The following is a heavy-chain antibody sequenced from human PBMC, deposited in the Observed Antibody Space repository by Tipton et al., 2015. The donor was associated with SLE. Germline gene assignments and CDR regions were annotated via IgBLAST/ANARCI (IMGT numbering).Heavy chain of an antibody. CDR1: GGSISSYY. D-gene: IGHD3-9*01. Sequence: TLSLTCTVSGGSISSYYWSWIRQPPGKGLEWIGYIYYSGSTNYNPSLKSRVTISVDTSKNQFSLNLNSVTAADTAVYYCARVKLVRYFDWLPDAFDIWGQGTMVTVSS. V-gene: IGHV4-59*01. J-gene: IGHJ3*02. CDR3: ARVKLVRYFDWLPDAFDI. CDR2: IYYSGST.